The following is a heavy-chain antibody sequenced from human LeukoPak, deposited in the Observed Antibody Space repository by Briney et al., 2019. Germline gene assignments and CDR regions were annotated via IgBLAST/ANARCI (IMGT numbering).Heavy chain of an antibody. CDR2: ISGRDSTT. D-gene: IGHD1-26*01. CDR3: ATSGGSYWS. V-gene: IGHV3-23*01. CDR1: GFTFSSYA. Sequence: GGSLRLSCAASGFTFSSYAMSWVRQPPGKGLEWVSVISGRDSTTYYADSVKGRFTISRENSKNTLYLQMNSLRAEDTAVYYCATSGGSYWSWGQGTLVTVSS. J-gene: IGHJ5*02.